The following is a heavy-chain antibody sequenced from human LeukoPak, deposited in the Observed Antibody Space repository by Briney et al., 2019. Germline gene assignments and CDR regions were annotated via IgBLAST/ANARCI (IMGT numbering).Heavy chain of an antibody. J-gene: IGHJ4*02. CDR1: GFTFSSYA. CDR2: ISGSGGST. Sequence: GGSLRLSCAASGFTFSSYAMNWVRQAPGKGLEWVSAISGSGGSTYYADSVKGRFTISRDNSKNTLYLQMNSLRAEDTAVYYCARSEVSPPLDYWGQGTLVTVSS. V-gene: IGHV3-23*01. CDR3: ARSEVSPPLDY.